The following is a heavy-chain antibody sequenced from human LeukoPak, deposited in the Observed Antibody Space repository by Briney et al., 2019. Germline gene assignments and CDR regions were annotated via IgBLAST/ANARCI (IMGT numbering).Heavy chain of an antibody. CDR2: ISGSGGST. D-gene: IGHD6-6*01. V-gene: IGHV3-23*01. CDR3: AKDGLEYSSSPREYYFDY. Sequence: GGSLRLSCAASGFTFSSYAMSWVRQAPGMGLEWVSAISGSGGSTYYTDSVKGRFTISRDNYKNTLYLQMNSLRAEDTAVYYCAKDGLEYSSSPREYYFDYWGQGTLVTVSS. CDR1: GFTFSSYA. J-gene: IGHJ4*02.